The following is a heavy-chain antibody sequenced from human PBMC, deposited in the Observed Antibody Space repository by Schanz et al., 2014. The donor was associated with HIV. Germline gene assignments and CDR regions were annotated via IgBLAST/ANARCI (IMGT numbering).Heavy chain of an antibody. V-gene: IGHV1-2*02. CDR2: INTRTGDT. CDR3: ARDTNFVLDV. Sequence: QVQLVQSGAEVKKPGASVKVSCKSSGYTFSDYYMHWLRQAPGQGLEWMGWINTRTGDTIYAERLQGRVTLTRDTSINTAFMELSSLRSDDTAVYYCARDTNFVLDVWGQGTTVTVSS. CDR1: GYTFSDYY. D-gene: IGHD2-8*01. J-gene: IGHJ6*02.